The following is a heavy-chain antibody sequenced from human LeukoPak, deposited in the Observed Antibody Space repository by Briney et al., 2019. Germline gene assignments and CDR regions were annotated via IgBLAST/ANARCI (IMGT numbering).Heavy chain of an antibody. J-gene: IGHJ4*02. CDR1: GGFNSSGSYY. CDR2: ISTSGST. Sequence: PSQTLSLTCTVSGGFNSSGSYYWTWIRQPAGEGLEGFGRISTSGSTNYNPSLKSRVTISVDTSKNQFSLKLSSVTAADTAVYYCARRGSSWYPYYFDYWGQGTLVTVSS. V-gene: IGHV4-61*02. D-gene: IGHD6-13*01. CDR3: ARRGSSWYPYYFDY.